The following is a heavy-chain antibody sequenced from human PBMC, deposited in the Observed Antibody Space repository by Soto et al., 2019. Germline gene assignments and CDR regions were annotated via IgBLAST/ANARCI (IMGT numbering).Heavy chain of an antibody. V-gene: IGHV2-70*18. CDR2: IWIDGGT. Sequence: SWVRQAPGKGLEWLSVIWIDGGTYYSASLKTRLTISKDTSKNQVVLTLTNMDPVDTATYYCARISSYSYFDYWGQGALVTVSS. J-gene: IGHJ4*02. D-gene: IGHD2-21*01. CDR3: ARISSYSYFDY.